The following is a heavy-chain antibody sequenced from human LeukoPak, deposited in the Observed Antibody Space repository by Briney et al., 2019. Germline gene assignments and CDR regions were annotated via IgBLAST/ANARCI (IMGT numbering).Heavy chain of an antibody. D-gene: IGHD3-10*01. Sequence: SQTLSLTCAVSGGSISSGGYSWSWIRQPPGKGLEWIGYIYHSGSTYYNPSLKSRVTISVDRSKNQFSLKLSSVTAADTAVYYCVRVVRSRAFFDYWGQGTLVTVSS. CDR2: IYHSGST. CDR1: GGSISSGGYS. J-gene: IGHJ4*02. V-gene: IGHV4-30-2*01. CDR3: VRVVRSRAFFDY.